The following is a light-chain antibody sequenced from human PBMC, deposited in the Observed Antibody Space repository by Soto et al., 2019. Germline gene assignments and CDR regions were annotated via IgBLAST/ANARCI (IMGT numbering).Light chain of an antibody. J-gene: IGLJ3*02. CDR2: RDS. V-gene: IGLV3-9*01. CDR1: NIGSKI. CDR3: QVWDSTSVV. Sequence: SYELTQPLSVSVALGQTARITCGGNNIGSKIVHWYQQKAGQAPVLVIYRDSNRPSGIPERFSGSNSGNTATLTISRAQAGDEADYFCQVWDSTSVVFGGGTKLTVL.